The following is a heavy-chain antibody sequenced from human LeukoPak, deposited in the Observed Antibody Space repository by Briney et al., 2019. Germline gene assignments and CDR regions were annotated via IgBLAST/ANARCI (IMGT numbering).Heavy chain of an antibody. J-gene: IGHJ3*02. CDR2: IYYSGST. CDR3: ARAQSRRYFDWLHAFDI. V-gene: IGHV4-59*01. Sequence: SETLSLTCTVSGGSISSYYWSWIRQPPGKGLEWIGYIYYSGSTNYNPSLKSRVTISVDTSKNQFSLKLSSVTAADTAVYYCARAQSRRYFDWLHAFDIWGQGTMVTVSS. D-gene: IGHD3-9*01. CDR1: GGSISSYY.